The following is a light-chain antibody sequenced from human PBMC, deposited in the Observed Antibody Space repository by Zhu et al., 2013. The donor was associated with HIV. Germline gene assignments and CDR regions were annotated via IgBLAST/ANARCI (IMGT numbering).Light chain of an antibody. CDR1: QSIGTY. CDR2: GTS. V-gene: IGKV1-9*01. Sequence: DIQLTQSPSFLSASVGDRVTITCRASQSIGTYLNWYQQKPGSVPRLLIYGTSTVETGVPSRFSGSGSGTEFTLTIYGLQAEDSATYYCQQTKSYPFSFGPGTKV. J-gene: IGKJ3*01. CDR3: QQTKSYPFS.